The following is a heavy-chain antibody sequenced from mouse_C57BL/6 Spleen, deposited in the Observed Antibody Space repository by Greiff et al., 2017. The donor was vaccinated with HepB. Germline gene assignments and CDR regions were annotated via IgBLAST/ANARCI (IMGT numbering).Heavy chain of an antibody. V-gene: IGHV1-59*01. CDR1: GYTFTSYW. CDR3: ARPHYDWFAY. CDR2: IDPSDSYT. Sequence: VQLQQPGAELVRPGTSVKLSCKASGYTFTSYWMHWVKQRPGQGLEWIGVIDPSDSYTNYNQKFKGKATLTVDTSSSTAYMQLSSLTSEDSAVYYCARPHYDWFAYWGQGTLVTVSA. D-gene: IGHD2-4*01. J-gene: IGHJ3*01.